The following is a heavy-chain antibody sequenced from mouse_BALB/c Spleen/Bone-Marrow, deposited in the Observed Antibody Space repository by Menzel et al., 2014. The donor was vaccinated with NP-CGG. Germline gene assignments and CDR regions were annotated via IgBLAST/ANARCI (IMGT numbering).Heavy chain of an antibody. Sequence: EVQLQQSGPELVKPGASVKISCKASGYSFTAYYIHWVKQSHVKSLEWIGRINPYNGATSYNQNFMDKASLTVDKSSSTAYMELHSLTSEDSAVYYCARKGNYGWFAYWGQGTLVTVSA. CDR3: ARKGNYGWFAY. CDR1: GYSFTAYY. CDR2: INPYNGAT. J-gene: IGHJ3*01. D-gene: IGHD2-1*01. V-gene: IGHV1-31*01.